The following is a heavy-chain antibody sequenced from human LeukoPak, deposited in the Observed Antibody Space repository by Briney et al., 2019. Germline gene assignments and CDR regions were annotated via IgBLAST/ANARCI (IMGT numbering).Heavy chain of an antibody. CDR2: INHSGST. J-gene: IGHJ4*02. V-gene: IGHV4-34*01. CDR1: GGSFSGYY. CDR3: ARGQTIVGATGDF. D-gene: IGHD1-26*01. Sequence: PSETLSLTCAVYGGSFSGYYWSWIRQPPGKGLEWIGEINHSGSTNYNPSLKSRVTISVDTSKNQFSLKLSSVTAADTAVYYCARGQTIVGATGDFWGQGALVTVSS.